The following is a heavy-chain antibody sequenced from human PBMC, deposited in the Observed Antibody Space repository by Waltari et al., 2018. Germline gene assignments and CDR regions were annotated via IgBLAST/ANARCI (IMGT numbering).Heavy chain of an antibody. J-gene: IGHJ4*02. CDR1: GFTCSRYS. CDR3: ARDRESRTVTTFSY. V-gene: IGHV3-48*04. CDR2: ISSSSSTI. Sequence: EVQLVESGGGLVQPGGSLRLSCASSGFTCSRYSMNWFRQAPGKGLEWVSYISSSSSTIYYADSVKGRFTISRDNAKNSLYLQMNSLRAEDTAVYYCARDRESRTVTTFSYWGQGTLVTVSS. D-gene: IGHD4-17*01.